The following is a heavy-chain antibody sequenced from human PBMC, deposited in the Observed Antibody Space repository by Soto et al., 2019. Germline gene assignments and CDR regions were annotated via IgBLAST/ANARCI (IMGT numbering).Heavy chain of an antibody. CDR2: INHSGST. CDR3: ARVSYCSGGSCYMDAFDI. D-gene: IGHD2-15*01. Sequence: ETLSLTCAVYGGSFSGYFWSWIRQPPGKGLEWIGEINHSGSTNYNPSLKSRVTISVDTSKNQFSLKLSSVTAADTAVYYFARVSYCSGGSCYMDAFDILGQGTMVTVSS. V-gene: IGHV4-34*01. CDR1: GGSFSGYF. J-gene: IGHJ3*02.